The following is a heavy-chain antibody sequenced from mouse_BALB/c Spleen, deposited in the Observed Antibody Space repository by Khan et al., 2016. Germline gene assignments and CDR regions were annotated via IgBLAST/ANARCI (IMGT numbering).Heavy chain of an antibody. V-gene: IGHV10-3*03. CDR1: AFTFNTYA. CDR2: IRSKSNNYAT. Sequence: EVQLQESGGGLVQPKGSLKLSCAASAFTFNTYAMHWVCQAPGKGLEWVARIRSKSNNYATYYADSVKDRFTISRDDSQSMLYLQMNNLKTEDTAMYYCVREGNYGNYYAMDYWGQGTSVTVSS. CDR3: VREGNYGNYYAMDY. J-gene: IGHJ4*01. D-gene: IGHD2-1*01.